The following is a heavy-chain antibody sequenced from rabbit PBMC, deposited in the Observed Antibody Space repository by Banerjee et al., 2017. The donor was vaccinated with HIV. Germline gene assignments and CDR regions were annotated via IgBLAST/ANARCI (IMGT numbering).Heavy chain of an antibody. J-gene: IGHJ4*01. Sequence: QEQLKETGGGLVQPGGSLTLSCKASGFDFSNYYMSWVRQAPGKGLEWIACINTSSGNTVYATWAKGRFTISRTSSTTVALQMTSLTAADTATYFCARGNTYHDSGERKYFGLWGPGTLVTVS. V-gene: IGHV1S45*01. D-gene: IGHD2-1*01. CDR3: ARGNTYHDSGERKYFGL. CDR2: INTSSGNT. CDR1: GFDFSNYYM.